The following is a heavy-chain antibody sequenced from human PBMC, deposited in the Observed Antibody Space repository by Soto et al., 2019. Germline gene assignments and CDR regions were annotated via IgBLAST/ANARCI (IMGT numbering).Heavy chain of an antibody. V-gene: IGHV1-18*01. D-gene: IGHD2-21*01. CDR1: GYTFTSYG. J-gene: IGHJ4*02. CDR3: ARELSSFSTGGIFDY. Sequence: ASVKVSCKASGYTFTSYGISWVRQAPGQGLEWMGWISAYNGNTNYAQELQGRVTMTTDTSTSTAYMELRSLRSDDTAVYYCARELSSFSTGGIFDYWGQGTLVTVSS. CDR2: ISAYNGNT.